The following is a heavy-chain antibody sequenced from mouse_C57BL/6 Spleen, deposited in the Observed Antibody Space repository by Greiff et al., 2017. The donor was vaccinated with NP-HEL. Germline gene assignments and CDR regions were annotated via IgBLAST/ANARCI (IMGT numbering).Heavy chain of an antibody. CDR3: ARGGPPQAMDY. Sequence: QVQLQQPGAELVRPGSSVKLSCKASGYTFTSYWMHWVKQRPIQGLEWIGNIDPSDSETHYNQKFKDKATLTVDKSSSTAYMQLSSLTSEDSAVYYCARGGPPQAMDYWGQGTSVTVSS. CDR2: IDPSDSET. J-gene: IGHJ4*01. CDR1: GYTFTSYW. V-gene: IGHV1-52*01.